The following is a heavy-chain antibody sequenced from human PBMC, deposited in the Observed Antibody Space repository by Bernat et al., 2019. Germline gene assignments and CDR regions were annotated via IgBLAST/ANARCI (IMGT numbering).Heavy chain of an antibody. CDR3: ARDISSSPDYYYYYYMDV. CDR2: INTNTGNP. J-gene: IGHJ6*03. D-gene: IGHD6-6*01. Sequence: QVQLVQSGAEVKKPGSSVKVSCRASGGTFSNYDINWVRQAPGQGLEWMGGINTNTGNPTYAQGFTGRFVFSLDTSVSTAYLQISSLKAEDTAVYYCARDISSSPDYYYYYYMDVWGKGTTVTVSS. V-gene: IGHV7-4-1*02. CDR1: GGTFSNYD.